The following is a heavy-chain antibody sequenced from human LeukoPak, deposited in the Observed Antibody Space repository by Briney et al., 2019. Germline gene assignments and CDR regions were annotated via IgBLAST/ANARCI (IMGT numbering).Heavy chain of an antibody. CDR3: VRDTPHRRLDP. Sequence: PGGSLRLSCAASGFTFSDFWMHWVRQAPGKGLVGVSRINNDGSDIIYTDSVKGRFTISRDNAKNTLYLQMNSLRPEDTAVYYCVRDTPHRRLDPWGQGTLVTVSS. J-gene: IGHJ5*02. D-gene: IGHD2-15*01. V-gene: IGHV3-74*01. CDR2: INNDGSDI. CDR1: GFTFSDFW.